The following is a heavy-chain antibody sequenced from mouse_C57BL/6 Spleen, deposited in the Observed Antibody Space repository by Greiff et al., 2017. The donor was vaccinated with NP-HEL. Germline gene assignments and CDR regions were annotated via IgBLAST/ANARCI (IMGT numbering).Heavy chain of an antibody. CDR2: IDPSDSYT. J-gene: IGHJ1*03. CDR3: AAGLRDWYFDV. D-gene: IGHD2-4*01. CDR1: GYTFTSYW. Sequence: QVQLQQPGAELVRPGTSVKLSCKASGYTFTSYWMHWVKQRPGQGLEWIGVIDPSDSYTNYNQKFKGKATLTVDTSSSTAYMQLSSLTSEDSAVYYCAAGLRDWYFDVWGTGTTVTVSS. V-gene: IGHV1-59*01.